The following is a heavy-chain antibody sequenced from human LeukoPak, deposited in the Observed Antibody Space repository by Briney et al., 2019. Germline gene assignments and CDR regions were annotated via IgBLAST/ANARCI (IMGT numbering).Heavy chain of an antibody. CDR2: INPNVGGT. CDR1: GYIFTGYH. Sequence: GASVKVSCKASGYIFTGYHIHWVRQAPGQGLEWMGRINPNVGGTKYEQKFQGRVTMTRDTSISAAYMELSRLRSDDTAVYYCARVRRYSKDWVVDTPPAPLASWGKGPLSPSPQ. CDR3: ARVRRYSKDWVVDTPPAPLAS. J-gene: IGHJ5*01. V-gene: IGHV1-2*06. D-gene: IGHD5-18*01.